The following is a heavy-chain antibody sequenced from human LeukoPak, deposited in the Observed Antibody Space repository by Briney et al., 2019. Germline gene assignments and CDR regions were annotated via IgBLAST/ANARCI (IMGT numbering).Heavy chain of an antibody. CDR3: ARARGFVYGAGYYVMDV. D-gene: IGHD5/OR15-5a*01. V-gene: IGHV4-59*01. Sequence: PSETLSLTCTVSGGSISSYYWSWIRQPPGKGLEWIGYIYYSGSTNYNPSLKSRVTISVDTSKNQFSLKLSSVTAADTAVYYCARARGFVYGAGYYVMDVWGQGTTVTVSS. CDR1: GGSISSYY. CDR2: IYYSGST. J-gene: IGHJ6*02.